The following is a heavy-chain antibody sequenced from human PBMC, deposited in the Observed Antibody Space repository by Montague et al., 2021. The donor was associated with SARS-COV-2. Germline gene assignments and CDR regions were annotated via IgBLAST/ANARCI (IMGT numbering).Heavy chain of an antibody. V-gene: IGHV3-7*05. CDR1: GFTFSSHY. CDR3: AREAVVLLPTTMDDAFDV. D-gene: IGHD3-10*01. CDR2: IKQDGSEK. Sequence: SLRLSCAASGFTFSSHYMTWVRQAPGKGLERVGNIKQDGSEKFYADFVKGRFTISRDNAENEVFLQMNGLRVDDTAVYYCAREAVVLLPTTMDDAFDVWGQGTMVTVSS. J-gene: IGHJ3*01.